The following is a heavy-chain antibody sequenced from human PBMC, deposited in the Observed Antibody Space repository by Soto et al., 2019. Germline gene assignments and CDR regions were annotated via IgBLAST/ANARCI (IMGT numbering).Heavy chain of an antibody. D-gene: IGHD2-2*01. CDR1: GGSFSGYY. CDR2: INHSGST. J-gene: IGHJ5*02. V-gene: IGHV4-34*01. CDR3: ESIPVVPAARNWVDP. Sequence: PSETLSLTCAVYGGSFSGYYWSWIRQPPGKGLEWIGEINHSGSTNYNPSLKSRVTISVDTSKNQFSLKLSSVTAAYTAVYYCESIPVVPAARNWVDPWGQGTLVTVSS.